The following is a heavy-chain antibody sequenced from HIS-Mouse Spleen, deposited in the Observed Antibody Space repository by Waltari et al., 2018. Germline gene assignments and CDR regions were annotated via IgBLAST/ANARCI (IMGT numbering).Heavy chain of an antibody. CDR3: AREIPYSSSWYDWYFDL. CDR1: GGSISSSSYY. Sequence: QLQLQESGPGLVKPSETLSLTCTVSGGSISSSSYYWGWIRQPPGKGLEWIGSIYYSGGTYYNPSLKSRVTRSVDTSKNQFSLKLSSVTAADTAVYYCAREIPYSSSWYDWYFDLCGRGTLVTVSS. CDR2: IYYSGGT. J-gene: IGHJ2*01. D-gene: IGHD6-13*01. V-gene: IGHV4-39*07.